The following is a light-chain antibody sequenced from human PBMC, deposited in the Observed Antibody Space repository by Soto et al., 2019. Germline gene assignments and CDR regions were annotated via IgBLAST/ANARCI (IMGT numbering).Light chain of an antibody. CDR3: QQYGSSPT. J-gene: IGKJ1*01. Sequence: EIVLTQSPGTLSLSPGERVTLPCRASQSVSTSYLAWYQQKPGQAPRLLIYGTSTRATGIPDRFSGSGSGTDFTLTISRLEPEDFAVYYCQQYGSSPTFGQGTKVEIK. V-gene: IGKV3-20*01. CDR2: GTS. CDR1: QSVSTSY.